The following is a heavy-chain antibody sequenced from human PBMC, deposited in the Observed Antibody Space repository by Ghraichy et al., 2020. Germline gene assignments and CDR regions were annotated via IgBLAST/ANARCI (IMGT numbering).Heavy chain of an antibody. CDR2: TYYRSKWYN. V-gene: IGHV6-1*01. CDR1: GDSVSSNSVA. D-gene: IGHD6-6*01. Sequence: QTLSLTCAISGDSVSSNSVAWNWIRQSPSRGLEWLGRTYYRSKWYNDYALSVKSRIAVNPDTSRNQFSLQLNSVTPDDTALYYCARSTSSMFDLWGRGTLVTVSS. CDR3: ARSTSSMFDL. J-gene: IGHJ2*01.